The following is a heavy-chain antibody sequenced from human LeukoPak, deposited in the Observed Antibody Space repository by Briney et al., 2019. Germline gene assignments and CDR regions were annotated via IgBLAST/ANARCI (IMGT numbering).Heavy chain of an antibody. J-gene: IGHJ5*02. Sequence: GGSLRLSCAASGFTLSSYAMSWVRQAPGKGLEWVSAISGSGGSTYYADSVKGRFTISRDNSKNTLYLQMNSLRAEDTAVYHCAKDAFGLLGSNWFDPWGQGTLVTVSS. CDR2: ISGSGGST. V-gene: IGHV3-23*01. CDR1: GFTLSSYA. D-gene: IGHD2-8*02. CDR3: AKDAFGLLGSNWFDP.